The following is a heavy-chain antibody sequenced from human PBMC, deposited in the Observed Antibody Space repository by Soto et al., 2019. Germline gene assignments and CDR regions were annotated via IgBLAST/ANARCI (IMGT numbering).Heavy chain of an antibody. D-gene: IGHD3-3*01. J-gene: IGHJ5*02. CDR3: AGLYYDFWSGYFGDNWFDP. Sequence: PSETLSLTCTVSGGSISSSSDYWGWIRQPPGKGLEWIGSIYYSGSTYYNPSLKSRVTISVDTSKNQFSLKLSSVTAADTAVYYCAGLYYDFWSGYFGDNWFDPWGQGTLVTVSS. CDR2: IYYSGST. CDR1: GGSISSSSDY. V-gene: IGHV4-39*01.